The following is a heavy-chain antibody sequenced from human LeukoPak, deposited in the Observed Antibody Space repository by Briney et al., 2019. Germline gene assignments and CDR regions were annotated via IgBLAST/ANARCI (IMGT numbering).Heavy chain of an antibody. Sequence: PSETLSLTCAVSGGSISSGGYSWSWIRQPPGKGLEWIGYIYHSGSTYYNPSLKSRVTISVDRSKNQFSLKLSSVTAADTAVYYCARVATPLLVGATTWTFDIWGQGTMVTVSS. D-gene: IGHD1-26*01. V-gene: IGHV4-30-2*01. CDR1: GGSISSGGYS. CDR3: ARVATPLLVGATTWTFDI. J-gene: IGHJ3*02. CDR2: IYHSGST.